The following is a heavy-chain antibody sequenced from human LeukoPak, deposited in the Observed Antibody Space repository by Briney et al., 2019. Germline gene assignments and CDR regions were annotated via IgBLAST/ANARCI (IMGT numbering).Heavy chain of an antibody. V-gene: IGHV3-21*04. CDR2: ISSSSSQI. Sequence: GGSLRLSCAASGFIFSDYSMSWVRQAPGKGLEWGSFISSSSSQIYYADSVKGRFTISRDNSKNTLYLQMNSLRAEDTAVYYCAKDRGRLTMVRGFQGYMDVWGKGTTVTVSS. D-gene: IGHD3-10*01. CDR1: GFIFSDYS. J-gene: IGHJ6*03. CDR3: AKDRGRLTMVRGFQGYMDV.